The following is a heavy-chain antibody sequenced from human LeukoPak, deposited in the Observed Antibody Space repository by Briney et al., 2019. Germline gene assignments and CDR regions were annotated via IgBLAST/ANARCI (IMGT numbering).Heavy chain of an antibody. CDR1: GFTFDDYG. D-gene: IGHD3-22*01. V-gene: IGHV3-7*01. Sequence: GGSLRLSCAASGFTFDDYGMSWVRQAPGKGLEWVANIKQDGSEKYYVDSVKGRFTISRDNAKNSLYLQMNSLRAEDTAVYYCARDSNYYDEDYYYYMDVWGKGTTVTVSS. CDR3: ARDSNYYDEDYYYYMDV. CDR2: IKQDGSEK. J-gene: IGHJ6*03.